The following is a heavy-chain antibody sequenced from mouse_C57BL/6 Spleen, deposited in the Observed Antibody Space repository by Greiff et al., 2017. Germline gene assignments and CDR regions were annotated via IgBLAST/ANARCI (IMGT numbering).Heavy chain of an antibody. V-gene: IGHV5-16*01. J-gene: IGHJ3*01. CDR3: ARGSDYDVGFAY. Sequence: EVKLVESEGGLVQPGSSMKLSCTASGFTFSDYYMAWVRQVPEKGLEWVANINYDGSSTYYLDSLKSRFIISRDNAKNILYLQMSSLKSEDTATYYCARGSDYDVGFAYWGQGTLVTVSA. D-gene: IGHD2-4*01. CDR2: INYDGSST. CDR1: GFTFSDYY.